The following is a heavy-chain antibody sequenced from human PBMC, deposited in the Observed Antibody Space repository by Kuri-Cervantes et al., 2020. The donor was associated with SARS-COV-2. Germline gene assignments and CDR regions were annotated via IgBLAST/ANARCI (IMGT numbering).Heavy chain of an antibody. CDR1: GYTFPNYG. Sequence: ASVTVSCMGSGYTFPNYGFSWVRQAPGQGLEWMGWINAGNCNTKYSQKFQGRVTITRDTSASTAYMELSSPRSDDTAVYYCATTAGYCSGGSCHGHYWGQGTLVTVSS. CDR2: INAGNCNT. D-gene: IGHD2-15*01. J-gene: IGHJ4*02. CDR3: ATTAGYCSGGSCHGHY. V-gene: IGHV1-3*01.